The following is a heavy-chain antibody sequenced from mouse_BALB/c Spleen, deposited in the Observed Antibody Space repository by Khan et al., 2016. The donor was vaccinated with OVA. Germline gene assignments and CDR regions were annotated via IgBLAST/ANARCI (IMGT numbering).Heavy chain of an antibody. V-gene: IGHV1-4*01. CDR2: INPSSGYT. CDR3: ARDGAYYRNDGWFAY. D-gene: IGHD2-14*01. Sequence: QMQLEESGAELARPGASVKMSCKASGYTFTSYTIHWIKQRPGQGLEWIGYINPSSGYTNYNQKFKDQATLTADKSSTTAYMQLSSLTSDDSAVYYCARDGAYYRNDGWFAYWGQGTLVTVSA. J-gene: IGHJ3*01. CDR1: GYTFTSYT.